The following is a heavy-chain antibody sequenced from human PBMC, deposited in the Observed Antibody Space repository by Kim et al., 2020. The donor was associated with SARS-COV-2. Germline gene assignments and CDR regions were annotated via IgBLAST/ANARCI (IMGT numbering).Heavy chain of an antibody. D-gene: IGHD2-15*01. Sequence: SVKVSCKASGGTFSSYAISWVRQAPGQGLEWMGGIIPIFGTANYAQKFQGRVTITADESTSTAYMELSSLRSEDTAVYYCARAPLLLANWFDPWGQGTLVTVSS. CDR1: GGTFSSYA. J-gene: IGHJ5*02. CDR2: IIPIFGTA. V-gene: IGHV1-69*13. CDR3: ARAPLLLANWFDP.